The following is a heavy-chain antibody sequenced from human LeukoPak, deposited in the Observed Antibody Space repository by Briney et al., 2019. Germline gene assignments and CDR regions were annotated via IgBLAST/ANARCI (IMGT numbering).Heavy chain of an antibody. J-gene: IGHJ4*02. Sequence: HPGGSLRLSCAASGLTVSSSYMSWVRQAPGKGLEWVSVIYSDGDTYYPESVKGRFTISRDNSKNTLYLQMSSLRAEDTAVYYCAGDSLSPPQGDSWGQGTLVTVSS. D-gene: IGHD2/OR15-2a*01. CDR3: AGDSLSPPQGDS. V-gene: IGHV3-53*01. CDR1: GLTVSSSY. CDR2: IYSDGDT.